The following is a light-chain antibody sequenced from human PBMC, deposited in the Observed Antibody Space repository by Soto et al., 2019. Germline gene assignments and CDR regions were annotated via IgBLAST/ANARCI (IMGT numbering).Light chain of an antibody. CDR2: LGS. CDR1: QTLLHSNGYNY. J-gene: IGKJ2*01. V-gene: IGKV2-28*01. CDR3: MQGLRPMYT. Sequence: IAMTQSPLSLPVTPGEPASISCRSSQTLLHSNGYNYLDWYLQKPGQSPQLLIYLGSNRASGVPDRFSGSGSGTDFTLKIHRVEAEDVGVFYCMQGLRPMYTFGQGTKLEIK.